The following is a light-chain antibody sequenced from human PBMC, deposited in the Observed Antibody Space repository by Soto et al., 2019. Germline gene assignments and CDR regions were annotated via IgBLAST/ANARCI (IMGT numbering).Light chain of an antibody. V-gene: IGLV2-14*01. CDR1: SNDIGANNY. Sequence: QSALTQPASVSGSPGQSITISCTGTSNDIGANNYVSWYQHHPGKAPKILIYEAANPPSGVSHRFSGSKSANTASLTISGLQAEDEADYFCTSDTSTTTLVFGGGTKLTVL. CDR2: EAA. J-gene: IGLJ2*01. CDR3: TSDTSTTTLV.